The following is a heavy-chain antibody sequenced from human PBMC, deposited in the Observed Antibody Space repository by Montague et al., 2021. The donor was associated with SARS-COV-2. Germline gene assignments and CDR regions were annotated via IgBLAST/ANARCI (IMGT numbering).Heavy chain of an antibody. CDR2: ISSSGGGSTK. V-gene: IGHV3-48*03. CDR1: GFIFSSYD. J-gene: IGHJ6*02. Sequence: SLRLSCAASGFIFSSYDMNWVRQAPGKGLEWVSYISSSGGGSTKXYTXSVQGRFTISSDNAKNSLYLQMNSLRVEDTAIYYRARDRDWDAWFGMDDWGQGTTVTVSS. CDR3: ARDRDWDAWFGMDD. D-gene: IGHD3-16*01.